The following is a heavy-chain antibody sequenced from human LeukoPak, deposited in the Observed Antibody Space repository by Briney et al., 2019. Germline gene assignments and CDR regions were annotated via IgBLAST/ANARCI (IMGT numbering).Heavy chain of an antibody. J-gene: IGHJ6*03. V-gene: IGHV3-20*04. Sequence: GGSLRLSCAASGFTFDDYGMSWVRQAPGKGLEWVSGINGDGGSTGYADSVKVRFTISRDNAKNSLYLQMNSLRDEDTALYYCARDYARYYIAARPTYYMDVWGKGTTVTVSS. CDR2: INGDGGST. CDR1: GFTFDDYG. CDR3: ARDYARYYIAARPTYYMDV. D-gene: IGHD6-6*01.